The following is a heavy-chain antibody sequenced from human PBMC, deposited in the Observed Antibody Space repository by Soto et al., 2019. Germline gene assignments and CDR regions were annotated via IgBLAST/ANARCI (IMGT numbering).Heavy chain of an antibody. CDR2: IIPFFGTA. V-gene: IGHV1-69*13. Sequence: GASVKVSCKASGGTVSTFAISWVRQAPGQGLEWMGGIIPFFGTAKYSQKFEDRISITADESTNTVYMDLRSLTYEDTAIYYCARSAPMDAGDKYYYDFWGQGALVTVSS. CDR1: GGTVSTFA. D-gene: IGHD3-16*01. CDR3: ARSAPMDAGDKYYYDF. J-gene: IGHJ4*02.